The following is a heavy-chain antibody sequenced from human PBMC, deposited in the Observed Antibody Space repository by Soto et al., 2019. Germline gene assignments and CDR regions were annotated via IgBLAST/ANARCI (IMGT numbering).Heavy chain of an antibody. CDR3: ARWDHILTGYSAFDI. CDR1: GYTFTSYG. V-gene: IGHV1-18*01. J-gene: IGHJ4*02. Sequence: GASVKVSCKASGYTFTSYGISWVRQAPGQGLEWMGWISAYNGNTNYAQKLQGRVTMTTDTSTSTAYMELRGLRSDDTAVYYCARWDHILTGYSAFDIWGQGTLVTVSS. CDR2: ISAYNGNT. D-gene: IGHD3-9*01.